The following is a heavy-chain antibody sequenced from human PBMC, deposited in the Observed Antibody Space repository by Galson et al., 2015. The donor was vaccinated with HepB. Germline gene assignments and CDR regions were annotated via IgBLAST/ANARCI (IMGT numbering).Heavy chain of an antibody. CDR1: GFTFSNYK. J-gene: IGHJ4*02. V-gene: IGHV3-21*01. Sequence: SLRLSCAASGFTFSNYKVHWVRQAPGKGLEWVLSISSSSSYIYYADSVKGRFTISRDNAKNSLYLQITSLRAEDTAVYYCARDNDYYGSGNCFDYWGQGTLVTVSS. CDR2: ISSSSSYI. D-gene: IGHD3-10*01. CDR3: ARDNDYYGSGNCFDY.